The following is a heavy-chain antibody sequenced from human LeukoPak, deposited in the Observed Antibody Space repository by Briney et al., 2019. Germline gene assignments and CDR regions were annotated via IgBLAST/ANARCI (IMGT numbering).Heavy chain of an antibody. CDR3: ASAHIAGYYYYYMDV. Sequence: TSETLSLTCAVYGGSFSGYYWSWIRQPPGKGLEWIGEINHSGSTNYNPSLKSRVTISVDTSKNQFSLKLSSVTAADTAVYCCASAHIAGYYYYYMDVWGKGTTVTVSS. J-gene: IGHJ6*03. CDR1: GGSFSGYY. D-gene: IGHD1-14*01. CDR2: INHSGST. V-gene: IGHV4-34*01.